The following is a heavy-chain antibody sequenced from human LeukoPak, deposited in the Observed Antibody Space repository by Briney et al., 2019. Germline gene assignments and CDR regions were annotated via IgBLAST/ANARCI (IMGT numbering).Heavy chain of an antibody. CDR3: GSSSSGGYYYYMDV. Sequence: GGSLRLSCAGSGFIFDDYAMHWVRQAPGKGLEWVAFIRYDGSNKYYADSVKGRFTISRDNSKNTLYLQMNSLRAEDTAVYYCGSSSSGGYYYYMDVWGKGTTVAVSS. J-gene: IGHJ6*03. CDR1: GFIFDDYA. V-gene: IGHV3-30*02. CDR2: IRYDGSNK. D-gene: IGHD6-6*01.